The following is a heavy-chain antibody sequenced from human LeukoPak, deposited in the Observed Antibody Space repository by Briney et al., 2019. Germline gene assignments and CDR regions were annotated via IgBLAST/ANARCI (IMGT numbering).Heavy chain of an antibody. V-gene: IGHV3-74*01. CDR3: AKEGRSLQTY. CDR2: INTDGSIT. D-gene: IGHD5-24*01. CDR1: GFTFSDYW. Sequence: PGGSLRLSCAASGFTFSDYWIHWVRQAPGKGLVWVSRINTDGSITNYADSVKGRFTISRDNAKNSLYLQMNSLRVEDTAVYYCAKEGRSLQTYWGQGTLVTVSS. J-gene: IGHJ4*02.